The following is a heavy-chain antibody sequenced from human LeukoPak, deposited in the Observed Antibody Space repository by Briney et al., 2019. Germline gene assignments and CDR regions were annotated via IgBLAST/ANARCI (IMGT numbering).Heavy chain of an antibody. D-gene: IGHD5-24*01. J-gene: IGHJ4*02. CDR2: VSSHGNDG. V-gene: IGHV3-30*17. CDR1: EFTFSNYA. CDR3: TRDAYNFNDFDY. Sequence: PGGSLRLSCAVSEFTFSNYAMHWVRQPPGKGLEWVAVVSSHGNDGYYADSVRGRFTISRDNSKNTLYLQIDSLRLEDTAIYDCTRDAYNFNDFDYWGQGTLVTVSS.